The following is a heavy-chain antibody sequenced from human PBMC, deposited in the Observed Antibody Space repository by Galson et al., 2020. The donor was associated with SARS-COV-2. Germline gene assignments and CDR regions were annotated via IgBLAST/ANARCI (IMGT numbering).Heavy chain of an antibody. D-gene: IGHD6-13*01. CDR3: SRGLSSSWPFSDF. Sequence: GESLKISCAASGFTVSSNYMNWVRQAPGKGLEWVSFITSSSTTYYADSVKGRFTIARDNAKNSLYLQMSGLRDDDTALYYCSRGLSSSWPFSDFWGQGALVTVSS. CDR2: ITSSSTT. CDR1: GFTVSSNY. V-gene: IGHV3-48*02. J-gene: IGHJ4*02.